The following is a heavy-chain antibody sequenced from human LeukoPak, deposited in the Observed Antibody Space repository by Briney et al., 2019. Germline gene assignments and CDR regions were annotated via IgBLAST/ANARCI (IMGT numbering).Heavy chain of an antibody. CDR3: ARVTRSPFGWFDP. CDR2: ISGSSTYI. J-gene: IGHJ5*02. D-gene: IGHD4-17*01. CDR1: GFTFSSYS. Sequence: GGSLRLSCAASGFTFSSYSMNWVRRAPGKGLEWVSSISGSSTYIYYTVSVKGRFTISRDNAKNSLYLQMNSLRAEDTAVYYCARVTRSPFGWFDPWGQGTLVTVSS. V-gene: IGHV3-21*01.